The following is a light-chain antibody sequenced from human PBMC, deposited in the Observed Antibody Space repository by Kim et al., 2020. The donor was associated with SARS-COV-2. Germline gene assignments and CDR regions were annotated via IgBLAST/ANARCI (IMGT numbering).Light chain of an antibody. Sequence: NFMLTQPHSVSGSPGKTVTISCTRSSGSIASSYVQWYQQRPGSAPTSVIYEDNQRPSGVPDRFSGSIDSSSNSASPTISGLQTEDEADYYCLSYDTTNPLYVFGTGTKVTVL. CDR2: EDN. J-gene: IGLJ1*01. CDR1: SGSIASSY. CDR3: LSYDTTNPLYV. V-gene: IGLV6-57*04.